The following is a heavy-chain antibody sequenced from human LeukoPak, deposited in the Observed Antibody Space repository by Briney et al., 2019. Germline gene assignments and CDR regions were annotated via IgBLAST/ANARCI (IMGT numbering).Heavy chain of an antibody. CDR2: IYSSGST. CDR3: ARAGTTTALDP. D-gene: IGHD2-2*01. V-gene: IGHV4-59*08. J-gene: IGHJ5*02. CDR1: GGSISSYY. Sequence: PSETLSLTCTVSGGSISSYYWSWIGQPPGKGLEWIGRIYSSGSTNYHPSLKSRVTISVDTSKTEFSLKLSSVTAADTAVYYCARAGTTTALDPWGQGTLVTVSS.